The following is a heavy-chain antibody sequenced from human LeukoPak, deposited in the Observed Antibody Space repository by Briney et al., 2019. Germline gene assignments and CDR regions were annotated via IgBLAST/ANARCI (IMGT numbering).Heavy chain of an antibody. V-gene: IGHV3-30*02. CDR3: AKDYEYYYGSGSYFPHLPGVY. J-gene: IGHJ4*02. D-gene: IGHD3-10*01. Sequence: GGSLRLSCAASGFTFSSYGMHWVRQAPGKGLEWVAFIRYDGSNKYYADSVKGRFTISRDNSKNTLYLQMNSLRAEDTAVYYCAKDYEYYYGSGSYFPHLPGVYWGQGTLVTVSS. CDR1: GFTFSSYG. CDR2: IRYDGSNK.